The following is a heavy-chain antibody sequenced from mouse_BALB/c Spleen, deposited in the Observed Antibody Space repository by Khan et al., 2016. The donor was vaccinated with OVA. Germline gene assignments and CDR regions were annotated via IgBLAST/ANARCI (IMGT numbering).Heavy chain of an antibody. D-gene: IGHD1-1*01. Sequence: VQLKESGAELVKPGASVKLSCTASGFNIKDTYMHWVKQRPEQGLEWIGRIDPANGNTKYDPKFQGKATITADTSSNTAYLQLSSLTSEDTAVYYCALTTVVGDFDYWGQGTTLTVAS. CDR1: GFNIKDTY. V-gene: IGHV14-3*02. CDR2: IDPANGNT. J-gene: IGHJ2*01. CDR3: ALTTVVGDFDY.